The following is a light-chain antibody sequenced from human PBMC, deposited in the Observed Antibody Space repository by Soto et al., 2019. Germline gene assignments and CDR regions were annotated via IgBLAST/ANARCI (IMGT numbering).Light chain of an antibody. CDR3: LQHNAFPLT. CDR1: QDIRND. J-gene: IGKJ4*01. Sequence: DIQMTQSPSSLSASVGDRVTITCRASQDIRNDLGWYQQKPWKAPERLIFAASSLQSGVPSRFSGSGSGTEFTLTISSLHPEDFATYYCLQHNAFPLTFGGGTKVEIK. CDR2: AAS. V-gene: IGKV1-17*01.